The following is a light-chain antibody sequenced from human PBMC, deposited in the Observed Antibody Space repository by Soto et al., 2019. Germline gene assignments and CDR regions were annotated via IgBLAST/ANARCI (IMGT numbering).Light chain of an antibody. V-gene: IGKV1-39*01. J-gene: IGKJ1*01. CDR3: QQGYSTTLK. Sequence: DIQMTQSPSSLSASVGDRVTITCRASQSISSYLHWYQQKPGKAPKLLIYAASNLQSGVPSRFSASGCATGLSVTLNNLQPEDFANHYCQQGYSTTLKFGQGNKVDTK. CDR1: QSISSY. CDR2: AAS.